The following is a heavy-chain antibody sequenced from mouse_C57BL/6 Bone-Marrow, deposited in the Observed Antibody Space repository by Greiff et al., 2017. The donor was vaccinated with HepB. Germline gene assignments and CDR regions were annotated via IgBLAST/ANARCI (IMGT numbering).Heavy chain of an antibody. Sequence: VQLKESGPELVKPGASVKMSCKASGYTFTDYNMHWVKQSHGKSLEWIGYINPNNGGTSYNQKFKGKATLTVNKSSSTAYMELRSLTSEDSAVYYCARNYFYFDYWGQGTTLTVSS. D-gene: IGHD1-1*02. V-gene: IGHV1-22*01. CDR1: GYTFTDYN. CDR2: INPNNGGT. J-gene: IGHJ2*01. CDR3: ARNYFYFDY.